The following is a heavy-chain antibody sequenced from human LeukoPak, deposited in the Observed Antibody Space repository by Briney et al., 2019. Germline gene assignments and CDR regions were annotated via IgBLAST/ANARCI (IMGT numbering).Heavy chain of an antibody. J-gene: IGHJ4*02. CDR3: ARDLGGYNYGYSFDF. Sequence: SETLSLTCTVSGGSISGYYWNWIRQPAGKGLEWIGRIYTSGNTNYNPSLKSRVTMSVGTSKNQFFLKLFSVTAADTAVYYCARDLGGYNYGYSFDFWGQGTLVTVSS. D-gene: IGHD5-18*01. CDR1: GGSISGYY. CDR2: IYTSGNT. V-gene: IGHV4-4*07.